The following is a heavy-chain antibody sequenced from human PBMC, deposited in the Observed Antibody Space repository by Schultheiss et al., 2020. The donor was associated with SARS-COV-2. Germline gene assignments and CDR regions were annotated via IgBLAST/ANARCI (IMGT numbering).Heavy chain of an antibody. Sequence: GGSLRLSCAASGFTFSSYSMNWVRQAPGKGLEWVAVISYDGSNKYYADSVKGRFTISRDNSKNTLYLQMNSLRAEDTAVYYCARAGQYPFGMDVWGQGTTVTVSS. CDR1: GFTFSSYS. J-gene: IGHJ6*02. D-gene: IGHD3-10*01. V-gene: IGHV3-30*03. CDR3: ARAGQYPFGMDV. CDR2: ISYDGSNK.